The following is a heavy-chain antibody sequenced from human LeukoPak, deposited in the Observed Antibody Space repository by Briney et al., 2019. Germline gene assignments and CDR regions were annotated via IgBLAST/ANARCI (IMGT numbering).Heavy chain of an antibody. CDR2: IYTSGST. CDR1: GDSISSGSYY. J-gene: IGHJ4*02. CDR3: ARGWIANRLYFDY. D-gene: IGHD2-21*01. Sequence: SETLSLTCTVSGDSISSGSYYWSWIRQPAGKGLEWIGRIYTSGSTNYNPSLKSRVTISVDTSKNQFSLKLSSVTAADTAVYYCARGWIANRLYFDYWGQGTLVTVSS. V-gene: IGHV4-61*02.